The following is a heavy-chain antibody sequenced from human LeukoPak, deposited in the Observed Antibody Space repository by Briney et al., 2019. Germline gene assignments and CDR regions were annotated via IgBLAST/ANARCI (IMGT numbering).Heavy chain of an antibody. D-gene: IGHD5-24*01. CDR3: ARFPQGGYNYFDY. CDR2: IYYSGTT. Sequence: SETLSLTCTVSGGSISSYYWNWIRQPPGKGLEWIGYIYYSGTTNYNPSLKSRVTISVDTSKSQFSLKLSSVTAADTAVYYCARFPQGGYNYFDYWGQGTLVTVSS. CDR1: GGSISSYY. J-gene: IGHJ4*02. V-gene: IGHV4-59*01.